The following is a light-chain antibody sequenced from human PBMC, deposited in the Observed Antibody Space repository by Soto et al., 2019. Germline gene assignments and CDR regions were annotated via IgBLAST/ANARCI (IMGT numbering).Light chain of an antibody. CDR3: SSYTSSSTRV. CDR2: EVS. CDR1: SSDVGGYNY. Sequence: QSALTQPASVSGSPGQSITISCTGTSSDVGGYNYVSWYQQHPGKAPKLMIFEVSNRPPGVSNRFSDSKSVKTASLTISGXXXXXXXDYYFSSYTSSSTRVFGGGTKLTV. J-gene: IGLJ3*02. V-gene: IGLV2-14*01.